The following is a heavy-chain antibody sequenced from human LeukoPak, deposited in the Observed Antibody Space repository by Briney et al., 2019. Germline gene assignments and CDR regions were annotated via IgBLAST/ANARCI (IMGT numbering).Heavy chain of an antibody. CDR1: GYTFTSYD. D-gene: IGHD6-13*01. Sequence: GASVKVSCKASGYTFTSYDINWVRQATGQGLEWMGWMNPNSGNTGYAQKFQGRVTITRNTSISTAYMELSSLRSEDTAVYYCARGAGTAPYYYYYMDVWGKGTTVTVSS. CDR2: MNPNSGNT. J-gene: IGHJ6*03. V-gene: IGHV1-8*03. CDR3: ARGAGTAPYYYYYMDV.